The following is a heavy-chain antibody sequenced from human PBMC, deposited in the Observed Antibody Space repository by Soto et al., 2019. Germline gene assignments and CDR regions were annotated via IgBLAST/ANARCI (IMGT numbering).Heavy chain of an antibody. CDR3: ARVGLDIVLVPAAVSYYSGMDL. D-gene: IGHD2-2*01. J-gene: IGHJ6*02. CDR2: ISYDGSNK. CDR1: GFTFSSYA. Sequence: HPGGSLRLSCAASGFTFSSYAMHWVRQAPGKGLEWVAVISYDGSNKYYADSVKGRFTISRDNSKNTLYLQMNSLRAEDTAVYYCARVGLDIVLVPAAVSYYSGMDLWGQGTTGTVS. V-gene: IGHV3-30-3*01.